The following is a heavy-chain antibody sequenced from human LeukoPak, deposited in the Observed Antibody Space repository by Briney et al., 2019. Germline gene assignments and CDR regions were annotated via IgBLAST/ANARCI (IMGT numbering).Heavy chain of an antibody. D-gene: IGHD5-18*01. V-gene: IGHV1-2*02. CDR1: GYTFTGYY. J-gene: IGHJ4*02. Sequence: ASVKVSCKASGYTFTGYYMHWVRQAPGQGLEWMGWINPNSGGTNYAQKFQGRVTMTRDTSISTAYMELRRLRSDDTAVYYCARADTAMGNFDYWGQGTLVTVSS. CDR2: INPNSGGT. CDR3: ARADTAMGNFDY.